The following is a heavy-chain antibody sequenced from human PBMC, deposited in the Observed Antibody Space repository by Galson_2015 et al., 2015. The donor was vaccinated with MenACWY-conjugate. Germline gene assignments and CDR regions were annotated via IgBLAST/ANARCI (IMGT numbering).Heavy chain of an antibody. CDR3: AREQQLANSPAYYYYYMDV. D-gene: IGHD6-13*01. Sequence: SVKVSCKASGYTFTSYAMHWVRQAPGQRLEWMGWINAGNGNTKYSQKFQGRVTITRDTSASTAYMELSSLRSEDTAVYYCAREQQLANSPAYYYYYMDVWGKGTPVTVAS. V-gene: IGHV1-3*01. CDR2: INAGNGNT. CDR1: GYTFTSYA. J-gene: IGHJ6*03.